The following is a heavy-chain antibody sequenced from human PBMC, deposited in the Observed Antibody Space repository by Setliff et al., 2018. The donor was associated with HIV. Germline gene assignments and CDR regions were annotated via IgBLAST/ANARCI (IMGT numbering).Heavy chain of an antibody. CDR1: GGSINNYY. J-gene: IGHJ3*02. D-gene: IGHD3-9*01. V-gene: IGHV4-59*06. CDR2: IHYSGNT. CDR3: AREKGRYFDWSHTRDAFDI. Sequence: SETLSLTCTVSGGSINNYYWSWIRHHPGKGLEWIGYIHYSGNTYYNPSLKSRLTISVDTSKNQFSLNLSSVTAADTAVYYCAREKGRYFDWSHTRDAFDIWGQGTMVTVSS.